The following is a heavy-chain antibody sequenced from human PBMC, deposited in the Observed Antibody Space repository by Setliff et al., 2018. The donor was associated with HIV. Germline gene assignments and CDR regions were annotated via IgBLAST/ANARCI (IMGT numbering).Heavy chain of an antibody. CDR2: VYPSDGST. CDR1: GGTFINSA. V-gene: IGHV1-46*01. CDR3: ARDNTAFDI. Sequence: ASVKVSCKASGGTFINSAFTWVRQAPGQGLEWMGMVYPSDGSTSYAQKFQGRVTMTRDTSTSTIYMELNSLTSEDTAVYYCARDNTAFDIWGQGTMVTVSS. D-gene: IGHD2-2*02. J-gene: IGHJ3*02.